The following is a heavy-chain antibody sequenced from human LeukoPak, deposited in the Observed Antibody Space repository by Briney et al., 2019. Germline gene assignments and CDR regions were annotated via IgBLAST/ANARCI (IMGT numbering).Heavy chain of an antibody. CDR1: GGSISSSSYY. Sequence: SETLSLTCTVSGGSISSSSYYWGWIRQPPGKGLEWIGTFSYSGNIYYNPSLKSRVTISVDMSKNQFSLELTSVTAADTAVYYCARRSYGVPFDPWGQGTLVTVSS. CDR3: ARRSYGVPFDP. V-gene: IGHV4-39*01. J-gene: IGHJ5*02. D-gene: IGHD3-10*01. CDR2: FSYSGNI.